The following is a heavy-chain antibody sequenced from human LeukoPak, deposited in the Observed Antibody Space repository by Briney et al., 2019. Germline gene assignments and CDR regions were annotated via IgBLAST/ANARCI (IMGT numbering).Heavy chain of an antibody. CDR2: ISYDGSNK. J-gene: IGHJ2*01. Sequence: PGGSLRLSCAASGFTFSSYAMHWVRQTPGKGLEWVAVISYDGSNKYYADSVKGRFTISRDNSKNTLHPQMNSLRAEDTAVYYCARDGPHSSGWY. CDR1: GFTFSSYA. CDR3: ARDGPHSSGWY. V-gene: IGHV3-30*11. D-gene: IGHD6-19*01.